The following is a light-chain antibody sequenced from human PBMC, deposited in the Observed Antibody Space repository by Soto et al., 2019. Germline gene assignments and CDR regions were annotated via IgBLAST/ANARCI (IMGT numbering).Light chain of an antibody. CDR3: QQHARGSLT. CDR1: QSVDRIF. Sequence: EIVLKQSPGTLSLSTGERATLSCGASQSVDRIFLAWYQQKSGLAPRLLIYDASRRATGIPDRFTGSGSGTTFTITISRLEPEDCAVYYCQQHARGSLTFGGGTRVEIK. J-gene: IGKJ4*01. CDR2: DAS. V-gene: IGKV3D-20*01.